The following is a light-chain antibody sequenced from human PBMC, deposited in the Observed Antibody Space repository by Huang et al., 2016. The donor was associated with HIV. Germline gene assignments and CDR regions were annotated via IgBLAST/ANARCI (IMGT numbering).Light chain of an antibody. CDR2: GAS. V-gene: IGKV3-15*01. Sequence: EMVMTQSPDTLSVSPGESVTLSCRASQGISSNLAWYQQKPGQAPRLLIHGASTRAAGIPARFSGSGSGIAFSLTINSLQSKDSAVYYCLQYINWPRTFGQGTKLEIK. J-gene: IGKJ2*01. CDR3: LQYINWPRT. CDR1: QGISSN.